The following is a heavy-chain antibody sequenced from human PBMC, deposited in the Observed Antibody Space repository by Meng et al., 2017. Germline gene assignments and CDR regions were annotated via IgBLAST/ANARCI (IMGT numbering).Heavy chain of an antibody. CDR2: IYPGDSDT. V-gene: IGHV5-51*01. CDR3: ARGEYYYGSGLHYYSGMDV. D-gene: IGHD3-10*01. J-gene: IGHJ6*02. Sequence: GGSLRLSCKGSGYSFTSYWIGWVRQMPGKGLEWMGIIYPGDSDTRYSPSFQGQVTISADKSISTAYLQWSSLKASDTAMYYCARGEYYYGSGLHYYSGMDVWGQGTMVTVSS. CDR1: GYSFTSYW.